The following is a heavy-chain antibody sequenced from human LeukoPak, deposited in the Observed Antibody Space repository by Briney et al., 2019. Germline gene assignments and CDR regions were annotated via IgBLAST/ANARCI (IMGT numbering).Heavy chain of an antibody. CDR1: GYTFTGYY. CDR2: IILIFGTA. Sequence: ASVKVSCKASGYTFTGYYMHWVRQAPGQGLEWMGGIILIFGTANYAQKFQGRVTITADESTSTAYMELSSLRSEDTAVYYCARRTFDAFDIWGQGTMVTVSS. J-gene: IGHJ3*02. D-gene: IGHD2-2*01. CDR3: ARRTFDAFDI. V-gene: IGHV1-69*13.